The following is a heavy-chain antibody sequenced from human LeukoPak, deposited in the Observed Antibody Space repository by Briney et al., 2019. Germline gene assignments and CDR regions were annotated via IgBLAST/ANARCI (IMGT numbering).Heavy chain of an antibody. CDR3: ARHSNYDTLTGYPH. D-gene: IGHD3-9*01. J-gene: IGHJ4*02. CDR1: GYSFTNYW. V-gene: IGHV5-10-1*01. CDR2: IDPSDSYT. Sequence: GESLKISCKGSGYSFTNYWINWVRQMPGKGLEWMGRIDPSDSYTDYSPSFQGHVTISIDKSISTAYLQWSSLKASDTAMYCCARHSNYDTLTGYPHWGQGTLVTVSS.